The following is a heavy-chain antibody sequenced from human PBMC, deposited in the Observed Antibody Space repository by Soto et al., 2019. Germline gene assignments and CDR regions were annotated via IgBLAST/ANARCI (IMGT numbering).Heavy chain of an antibody. CDR1: GFTFSAYV. Sequence: EVEVLESGGGLVQPGGSLRLSCAASGFTFSAYVMSWVRQAPGKGLEWVSSITSSGGGTYYADSVNGRFTVSRDNSKNTVYLQMNSLRDEDTAVYYCAKLTAAWGQGTLVTVSS. V-gene: IGHV3-23*01. CDR3: AKLTAA. J-gene: IGHJ4*02. CDR2: ITSSGGGT. D-gene: IGHD6-13*01.